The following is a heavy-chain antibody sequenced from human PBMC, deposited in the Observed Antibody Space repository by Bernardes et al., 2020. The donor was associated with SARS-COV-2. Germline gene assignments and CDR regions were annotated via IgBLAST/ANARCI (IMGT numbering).Heavy chain of an antibody. D-gene: IGHD3-3*01. CDR1: GYTFTGYY. CDR2: INPNSGGT. V-gene: IGHV1-2*02. CDR3: ARLHYDYWSTSGYGMDV. J-gene: IGHJ6*02. Sequence: ASVKVSCKASGYTFTGYYMHWVRQAPGQGLEWMGWINPNSGGTNYAQKFQGRVTMTRDTSISTAYMELSRLRSDDTAVYYCARLHYDYWSTSGYGMDVWGQGTTVSVSS.